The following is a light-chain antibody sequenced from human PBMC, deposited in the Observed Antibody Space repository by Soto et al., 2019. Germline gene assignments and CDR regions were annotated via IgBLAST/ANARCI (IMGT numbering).Light chain of an antibody. CDR2: ANN. CDR3: QSYDGSRSVVV. V-gene: IGLV1-40*01. CDR1: SSNIGAGND. J-gene: IGLJ2*01. Sequence: QSVLAQPPSVAGAPGHRVTISCTGSSSNIGAGNDVHWYQQLPGTTPRLLIYANNRRPSGVPDRFSGSRSGTSASLAITGLQTEDEADYYCQSYDGSRSVVVFGGGTKLTVL.